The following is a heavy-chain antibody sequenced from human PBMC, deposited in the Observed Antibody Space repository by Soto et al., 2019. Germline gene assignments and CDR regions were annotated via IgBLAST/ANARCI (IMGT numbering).Heavy chain of an antibody. J-gene: IGHJ4*02. D-gene: IGHD3-10*01. V-gene: IGHV3-23*01. CDR3: ATWSGFGDL. CDR2: ITRSADLS. CDR1: VFDFSSYS. Sequence: PWGSLRLSCESSVFDFSSYSINWVRQAPGKGLEYVSGITRSADLSFYADSVRGRFTVSRDNFKNTAYLEMNNLRVEDTAVYYCATWSGFGDLWGQGTMVTVSS.